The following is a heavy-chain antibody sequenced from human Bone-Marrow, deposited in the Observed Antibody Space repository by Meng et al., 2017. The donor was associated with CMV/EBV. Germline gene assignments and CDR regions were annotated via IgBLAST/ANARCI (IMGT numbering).Heavy chain of an antibody. V-gene: IGHV1-69*05. CDR2: VIPVFATP. CDR3: ARGGSGSVYWFDP. Sequence: CKGSGGIFRNSAISWLRQAPGQGLEWMGGVIPVFATPNLAQKFQGRVTLTTDESTSTAFMELSGLKSEDTAVYYCARGGSGSVYWFDPWGQGTLVTVSS. D-gene: IGHD1-26*01. J-gene: IGHJ5*02. CDR1: GGIFRNSA.